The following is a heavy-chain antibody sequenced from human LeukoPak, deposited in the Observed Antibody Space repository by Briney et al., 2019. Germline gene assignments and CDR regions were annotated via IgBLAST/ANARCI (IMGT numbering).Heavy chain of an antibody. Sequence: GGSLRLSCAASGFTFSNYSMHWVRQAPGKGLEWVSSISSSSSYIYYADSVKGRFTISRDNAKNSLYLQMNSLRAEDTAVYYCARPIDSSGYYPSDWGQGTLVTVSS. V-gene: IGHV3-21*01. D-gene: IGHD3-22*01. CDR1: GFTFSNYS. CDR3: ARPIDSSGYYPSD. CDR2: ISSSSSYI. J-gene: IGHJ4*02.